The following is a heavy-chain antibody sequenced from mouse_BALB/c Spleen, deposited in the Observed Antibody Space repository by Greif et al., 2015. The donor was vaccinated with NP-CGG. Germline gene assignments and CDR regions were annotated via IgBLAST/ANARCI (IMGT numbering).Heavy chain of an antibody. CDR2: ISSGGSYT. Sequence: EVKLVGSGGGLVKPGGSLKLSCAASGFTFSSYTMSWVRQTPEKRLEWVATISSGGSYTYYPDSVKGRFTISRDNAKNTLYLQMSSLKSEDTAMYYCTRGGGGPYAMDYWGQGTSVTVSS. CDR3: TRGGGGPYAMDY. V-gene: IGHV5-6-4*01. CDR1: GFTFSSYT. J-gene: IGHJ4*01.